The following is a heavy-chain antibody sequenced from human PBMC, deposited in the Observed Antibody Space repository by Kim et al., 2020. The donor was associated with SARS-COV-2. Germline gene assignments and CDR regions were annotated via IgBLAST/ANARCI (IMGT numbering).Heavy chain of an antibody. CDR3: AKVGGATYYYDSSGYYY. CDR2: ISGSGGST. J-gene: IGHJ4*02. D-gene: IGHD3-22*01. V-gene: IGHV3-23*01. Sequence: GGSLRLSCAASGFTFSSYAMSWVRQAPGKGLEWVSAISGSGGSTYYADSVKGRFTISRDNSKNTLYLQMNSLRAEDTAVYYCAKVGGATYYYDSSGYYYWGQGTLVTVSS. CDR1: GFTFSSYA.